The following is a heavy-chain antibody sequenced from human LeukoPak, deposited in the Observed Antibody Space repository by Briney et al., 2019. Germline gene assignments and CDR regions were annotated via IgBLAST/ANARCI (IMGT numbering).Heavy chain of an antibody. V-gene: IGHV3-48*03. CDR1: GFTFSSYE. D-gene: IGHD2-21*02. Sequence: PGGSLRLSCAASGFTFSSYEMNWVRQAPGKGLEWVSYISSSGSTIYYADSVKGRFTISRDNAKNTLYLQMNSLRAEDTAVYYCAKDPRSTLTFDAFDIWGQGTMVTVSS. J-gene: IGHJ3*02. CDR3: AKDPRSTLTFDAFDI. CDR2: ISSSGSTI.